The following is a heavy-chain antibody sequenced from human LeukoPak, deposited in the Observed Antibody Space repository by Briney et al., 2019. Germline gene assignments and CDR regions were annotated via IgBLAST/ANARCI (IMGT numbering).Heavy chain of an antibody. CDR1: GFTVSSNY. CDR2: IYSGGST. D-gene: IGHD6-13*01. V-gene: IGHV3-53*01. CDR3: ARRHIAAAGPFDY. J-gene: IGHJ4*02. Sequence: GGSLRLSCAASGFTVSSNYMSWVRQAPGKGLEWVSVIYSGGSTYYADSGKGRFTISRDNSKNTLYLQMNSLRAEDTAVYYCARRHIAAAGPFDYWGQGTLVTVSS.